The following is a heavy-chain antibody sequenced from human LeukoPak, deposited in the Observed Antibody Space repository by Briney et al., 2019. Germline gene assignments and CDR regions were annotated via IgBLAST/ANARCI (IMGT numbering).Heavy chain of an antibody. J-gene: IGHJ4*02. CDR3: ARTYDFWSGYPRYFDY. CDR1: GGSISSGDYY. D-gene: IGHD3-3*01. CDR2: IYYSGST. Sequence: SQTLSITCTVSGGSISSGDYYWSWIRQPPGKGLEWIGYIYYSGSTYYNPSLRSRVTISVDTSKNQFSLKLSSVTAADTAVYYCARTYDFWSGYPRYFDYWGQGTLVTVSS. V-gene: IGHV4-30-4*08.